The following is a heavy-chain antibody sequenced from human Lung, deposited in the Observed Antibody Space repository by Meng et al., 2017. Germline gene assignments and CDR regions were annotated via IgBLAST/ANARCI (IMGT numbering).Heavy chain of an antibody. D-gene: IGHD4-11*01. V-gene: IGHV4-34*01. CDR1: GGSFSEYY. J-gene: IGHJ4*02. CDR2: INHSGST. CDR3: ARGPTTMAHDFDY. Sequence: LQHSGSGMLMPSRALSLTCVVSGGSFSEYYWSWIRQPPWKGLEWIGEINHSGSTNYNPSLESRATISVDTSQNNLSLKLSSVTAADSAVYYCARGPTTMAHDFDYWGQGTLVTVSS.